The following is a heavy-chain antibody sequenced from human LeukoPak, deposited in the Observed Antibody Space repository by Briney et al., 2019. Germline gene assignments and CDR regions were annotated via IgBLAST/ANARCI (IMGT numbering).Heavy chain of an antibody. J-gene: IGHJ4*02. CDR2: IYYTGTT. D-gene: IGHD3-9*01. CDR1: GGSITTSSYY. Sequence: PSETLSLTCTVSGGSITTSSYYWGWIRQSPGKGLEWIGNIYYTGTTSYNPSLQSRVTISVDTSKNQFSLKLSSLTAADTAVYYCARADYDILTGYYHFDYWGQGTLVTVSS. V-gene: IGHV4-39*07. CDR3: ARADYDILTGYYHFDY.